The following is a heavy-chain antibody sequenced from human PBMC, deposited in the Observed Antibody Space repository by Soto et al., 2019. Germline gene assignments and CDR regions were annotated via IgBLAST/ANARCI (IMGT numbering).Heavy chain of an antibody. D-gene: IGHD1-26*01. Sequence: PGESLKISCAASGFTFSSYGMHWVRQAPGKGLEWVAVIWYDGSNKYYADSVKGRFTISRDNSKNTLYLQMNSLRAEDTAVYYCARSSGSYSGPDYWGQGTLVTVSS. CDR1: GFTFSSYG. CDR3: ARSSGSYSGPDY. CDR2: IWYDGSNK. J-gene: IGHJ4*02. V-gene: IGHV3-33*01.